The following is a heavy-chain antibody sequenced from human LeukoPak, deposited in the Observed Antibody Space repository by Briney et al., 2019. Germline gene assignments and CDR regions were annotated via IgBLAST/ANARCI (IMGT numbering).Heavy chain of an antibody. D-gene: IGHD3-3*01. CDR3: ARGGIFGVVIPLDI. CDR1: GGTFSSYA. J-gene: IGHJ3*02. Sequence: GASVKVSCKASGGTFSSYAISWVRQAPGQGLERMGGIIPIFGTANYAQKFQGRVTITADESTSTAYMELSSLRSEDTAVYYCARGGIFGVVIPLDIWGQGTMVTVSS. CDR2: IIPIFGTA. V-gene: IGHV1-69*13.